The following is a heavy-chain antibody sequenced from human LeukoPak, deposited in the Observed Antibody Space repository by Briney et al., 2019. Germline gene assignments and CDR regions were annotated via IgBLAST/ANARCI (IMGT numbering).Heavy chain of an antibody. Sequence: SETLSLTCTVSGDFISGYYWNWIRQPPGKGLEWIGQIFYSGSTNYNPSLKSRVTMSIDTSKNQFSLSLSSVTAADTAVYYCARRRYYDSSGLWYYFDSWGQGTLVTVSS. V-gene: IGHV4-59*08. J-gene: IGHJ4*02. D-gene: IGHD3-22*01. CDR2: IFYSGST. CDR1: GDFISGYY. CDR3: ARRRYYDSSGLWYYFDS.